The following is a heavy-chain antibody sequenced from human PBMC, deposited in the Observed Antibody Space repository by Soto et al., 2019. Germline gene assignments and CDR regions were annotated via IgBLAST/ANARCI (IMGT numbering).Heavy chain of an antibody. Sequence: ESGGGLVKPGGSLRLSCAASGFTVSNARMSWVRQAPGKGLEWVGRIKSKSEGGTTDCAAPVKGRFTISRDDSKNTLYLQMDSLKTEDTAGYYCTLQGRNAFDIWGQGTMVTVSS. CDR1: GFTVSNAR. D-gene: IGHD4-4*01. CDR3: TLQGRNAFDI. J-gene: IGHJ3*02. V-gene: IGHV3-15*01. CDR2: IKSKSEGGTT.